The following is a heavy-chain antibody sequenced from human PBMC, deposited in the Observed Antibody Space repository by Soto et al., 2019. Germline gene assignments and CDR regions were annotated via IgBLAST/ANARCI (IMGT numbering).Heavy chain of an antibody. D-gene: IGHD3-3*01. Sequence: VGPLRLSCAASGFTFSSYWMSWVRQAPGKGREWVANIKQDGSEKYYVDSVKGRFTISRDNAKNSLYLQMNSLRAEDTAVYYCATDIRDYDFWSPYNNWFDPWGQGTMVTVSS. CDR1: GFTFSSYW. J-gene: IGHJ5*02. V-gene: IGHV3-7*01. CDR3: ATDIRDYDFWSPYNNWFDP. CDR2: IKQDGSEK.